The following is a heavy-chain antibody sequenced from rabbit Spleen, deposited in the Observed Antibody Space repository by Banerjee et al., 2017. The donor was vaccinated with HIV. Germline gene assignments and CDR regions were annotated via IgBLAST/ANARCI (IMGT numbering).Heavy chain of an antibody. CDR1: GFSFSSSYY. Sequence: QEQLEESGGDLVKPEGSLTLTCTASGFSFSSSYYMSWVRQAPGKGLEWIACIYTGDGRTYYASWAKGRFTMSRTSSTTVTLQMTSLTAADTATYFCARNYVNAFDPWGPGTLVTVS. D-gene: IGHD1-1*01. CDR2: IYTGDGRT. J-gene: IGHJ2*01. CDR3: ARNYVNAFDP. V-gene: IGHV1S45*01.